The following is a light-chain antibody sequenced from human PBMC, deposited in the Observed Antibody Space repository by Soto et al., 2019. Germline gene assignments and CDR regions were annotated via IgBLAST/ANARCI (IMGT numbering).Light chain of an antibody. J-gene: IGLJ1*01. CDR2: EVT. CDR1: NNDVGGYNY. Sequence: QSALTKPASVSGSPGQSITISCTGTNNDVGGYNYVSWYQQYPGKAPKLMIYEVTNRTSGISFRFSGWKSGSTASLTISTLQADYDAHHCCCAYTLGRPLVYVYETETKVPVL. V-gene: IGLV2-14*01. CDR3: CAYTLGRPLVYV.